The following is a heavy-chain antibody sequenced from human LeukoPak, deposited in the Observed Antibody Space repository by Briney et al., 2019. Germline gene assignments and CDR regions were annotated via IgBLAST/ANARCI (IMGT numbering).Heavy chain of an antibody. Sequence: GGSLKLSCVVSGFTFSGSAVDWVRQASGKGLEWVGRIRSKANNYATAYAASVKGRFTISRDDSKNTAYLQMNSLKTEDTAVYYCTGDNFDSSVKFDYWGQGTLVTVS. CDR2: IRSKANNYAT. J-gene: IGHJ4*02. D-gene: IGHD3-22*01. CDR1: GFTFSGSA. CDR3: TGDNFDSSVKFDY. V-gene: IGHV3-73*01.